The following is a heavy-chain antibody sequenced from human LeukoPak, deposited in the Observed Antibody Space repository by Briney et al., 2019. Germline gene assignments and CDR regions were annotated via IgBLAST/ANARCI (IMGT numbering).Heavy chain of an antibody. Sequence: SETLSLTCTVSGGSISSHYWSWIRQPPGKGLEWIGYVYYIGSTNYNPSLKSRITISVDTSKKQFALKLSSVTAADTAVYYCARPVTVNTRRNAFDIWGQGTMVTVSS. J-gene: IGHJ3*02. D-gene: IGHD4-17*01. CDR3: ARPVTVNTRRNAFDI. V-gene: IGHV4-59*08. CDR1: GGSISSHY. CDR2: VYYIGST.